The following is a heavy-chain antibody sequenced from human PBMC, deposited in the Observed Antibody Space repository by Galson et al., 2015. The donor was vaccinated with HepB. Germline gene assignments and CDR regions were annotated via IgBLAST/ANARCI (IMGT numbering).Heavy chain of an antibody. Sequence: SLRLSCAASGFTFSSYWMSWVRQAPGKGLEWVANIKQDGSEKYYVDSVKGRFTISRDNAKNSLYLQMNSLRAEDTAVYYCARARYGGKTDAFDIWGQGTMVTVSS. J-gene: IGHJ3*02. CDR2: IKQDGSEK. CDR3: ARARYGGKTDAFDI. V-gene: IGHV3-7*01. D-gene: IGHD6-13*01. CDR1: GFTFSSYW.